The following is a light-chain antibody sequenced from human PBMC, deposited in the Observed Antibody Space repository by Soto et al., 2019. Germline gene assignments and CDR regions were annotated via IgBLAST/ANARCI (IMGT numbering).Light chain of an antibody. CDR2: GAS. CDR3: QQYNNWPSWT. Sequence: EIVMTQSPATLSVSPGERATPSCRASQSVSSNLAWYQQKPGQAPRLLIYGASTRATGIPARFSGIGSGTDFTLTISSLQSEDFAVYYCQQYNNWPSWTFGQGTKVDIK. CDR1: QSVSSN. V-gene: IGKV3-15*01. J-gene: IGKJ1*01.